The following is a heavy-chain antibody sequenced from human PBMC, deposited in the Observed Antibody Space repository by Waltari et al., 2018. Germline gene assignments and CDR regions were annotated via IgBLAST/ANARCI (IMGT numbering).Heavy chain of an antibody. D-gene: IGHD4-17*01. J-gene: IGHJ3*02. CDR1: GGSISSSSYY. Sequence: QLQLQESGPGLVKPSETLSLTCTVSGGSISSSSYYWGWIRQPPGKGLEWIGSIYYSGSTYYSPSRKSRVTISVDTSKNQFSLKLSSVTAADTAVYYCASEPGTDMTTVVTEGDAFDIWGQGTMVTVSS. V-gene: IGHV4-39*01. CDR2: IYYSGST. CDR3: ASEPGTDMTTVVTEGDAFDI.